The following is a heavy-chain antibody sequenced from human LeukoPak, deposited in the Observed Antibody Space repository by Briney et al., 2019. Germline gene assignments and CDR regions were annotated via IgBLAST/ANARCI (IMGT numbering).Heavy chain of an antibody. J-gene: IGHJ2*01. Sequence: SETLSLTCTVSGGSISSSSYYWGWIRQPPGKGLEWIGSIYYSGSTYYNPSLKSRVTISVDTSKNQFSLKLSSVTAADTAVYYCARVRGDYVWGSYRRFDYWGRGTLVTVSS. CDR2: IYYSGST. CDR1: GGSISSSSYY. V-gene: IGHV4-39*01. D-gene: IGHD3-16*02. CDR3: ARVRGDYVWGSYRRFDY.